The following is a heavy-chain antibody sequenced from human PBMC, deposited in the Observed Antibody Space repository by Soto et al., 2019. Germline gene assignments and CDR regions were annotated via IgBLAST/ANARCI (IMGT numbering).Heavy chain of an antibody. J-gene: IGHJ6*03. D-gene: IGHD5-12*01. V-gene: IGHV1-2*04. CDR1: GDTFNDYY. CDR3: ARESGGATATLDYYYFYMDV. CDR2: INPNGGVT. Sequence: QVQLVQSGAEVKKPGASVTVSCRSPGDTFNDYYIHWVRQAPGQGFEWMGWINPNGGVTKYAQKFQGWVTMTRDTSIRTVYMRLSRLRSDDTAVYYCARESGGATATLDYYYFYMDVWGTGTTVTVSS.